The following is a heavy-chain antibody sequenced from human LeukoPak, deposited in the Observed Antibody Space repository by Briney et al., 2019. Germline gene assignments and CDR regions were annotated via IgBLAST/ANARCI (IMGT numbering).Heavy chain of an antibody. V-gene: IGHV4-59*01. CDR3: AREKNGDYVDY. CDR2: IYYSGST. CDR1: GGSINSYY. D-gene: IGHD4-17*01. J-gene: IGHJ4*02. Sequence: SETLSLTRTVSGGSINSYYWSWIRQPPGKGLEWIGYIYYSGSTNYNPSLKSRVTISVDTSKNQFSLKLSSVTAADTAVYYCAREKNGDYVDYWGQGTLVTVSS.